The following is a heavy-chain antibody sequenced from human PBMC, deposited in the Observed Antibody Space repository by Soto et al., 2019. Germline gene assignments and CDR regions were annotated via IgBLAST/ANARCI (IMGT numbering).Heavy chain of an antibody. CDR2: ISGYNNNK. J-gene: IGHJ4*02. Sequence: QIQLVQSGTEVREPGASVKVSCQASGYTFTSYGIIWVGQAPGQGLELMGWISGYNNNKNYAQKYQARVTMTTDTSTRTAYMELRSLRSDDTAVYYCARVGAIAPAEGDYWGQGTLVTVSS. D-gene: IGHD6-13*01. V-gene: IGHV1-18*01. CDR3: ARVGAIAPAEGDY. CDR1: GYTFTSYG.